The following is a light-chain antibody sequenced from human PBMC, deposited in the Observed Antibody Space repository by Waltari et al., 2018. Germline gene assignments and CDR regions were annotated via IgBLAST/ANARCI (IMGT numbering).Light chain of an antibody. CDR1: SCRISNTY. J-gene: IGLJ2*01. V-gene: IGLV6-57*03. CDR2: EDT. Sequence: FVLTQPPSASDSPGQTVTIPCTRSSCRISNTYVHRYPQRPGGAPTIVIYEDTQRPSGVPDRFSASIDVSSNSASLTISGLKTEDEADYYCQSLDSTSPVIFGGGTRVTVL. CDR3: QSLDSTSPVI.